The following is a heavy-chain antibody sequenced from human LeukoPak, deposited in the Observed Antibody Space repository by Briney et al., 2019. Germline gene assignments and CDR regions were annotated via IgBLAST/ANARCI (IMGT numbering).Heavy chain of an antibody. Sequence: GGSLRLSCAASGFTVSSNYMSWVRQAPGKGLEWVSVIYSGGSTYYADSVEGRFTISRDNSKNTLYLQMNSLRAEDTAVYYCARGDTYSNRVDYWGQGTLVTVSS. J-gene: IGHJ4*02. CDR1: GFTVSSNY. CDR2: IYSGGST. D-gene: IGHD1-14*01. CDR3: ARGDTYSNRVDY. V-gene: IGHV3-66*01.